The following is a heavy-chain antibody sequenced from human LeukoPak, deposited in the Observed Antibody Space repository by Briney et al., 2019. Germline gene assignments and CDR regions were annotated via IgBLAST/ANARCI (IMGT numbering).Heavy chain of an antibody. CDR2: ISSSGRTI. J-gene: IGHJ6*02. V-gene: IGHV3-48*03. Sequence: GSLRLSCAASGFTFSSYEMNWVRQAPGKGLEWVSYISSSGRTIYYADSVKGRFTISRDNAKNSLYLQMNSLRAEDTAVYYCALSLDYYYGMDVWGQGTTVTVSS. CDR1: GFTFSSYE. D-gene: IGHD3-16*02. CDR3: ALSLDYYYGMDV.